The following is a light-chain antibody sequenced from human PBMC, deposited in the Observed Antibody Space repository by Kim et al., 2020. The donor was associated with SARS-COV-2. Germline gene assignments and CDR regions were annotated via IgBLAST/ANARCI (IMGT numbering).Light chain of an antibody. CDR3: QAWDSSTVL. J-gene: IGLJ2*01. Sequence: VSPGQTASITCPGDKLGDRYVCWYQQKPGQSPVLVIYGENRRPSGIPERFSGSNSGNTATLTISGTQAMDEADYYCQAWDSSTVLFGGGTQLTVL. CDR1: KLGDRY. CDR2: GEN. V-gene: IGLV3-1*01.